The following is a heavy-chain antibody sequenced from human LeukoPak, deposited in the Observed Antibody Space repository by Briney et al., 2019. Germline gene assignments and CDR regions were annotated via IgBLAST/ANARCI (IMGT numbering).Heavy chain of an antibody. J-gene: IGHJ4*02. Sequence: PSQTLSLTCTVSGGSISSGDYYWSWIRQPPGKGLEWIGYIYYSGSTYYNPSLKSRVTISVDTSKNQFSLKLSSVTAADTAVYYCAGSFDYYDSSGYPYWGQGTLVTVSS. CDR2: IYYSGST. V-gene: IGHV4-30-4*01. D-gene: IGHD3-22*01. CDR1: GGSISSGDYY. CDR3: AGSFDYYDSSGYPY.